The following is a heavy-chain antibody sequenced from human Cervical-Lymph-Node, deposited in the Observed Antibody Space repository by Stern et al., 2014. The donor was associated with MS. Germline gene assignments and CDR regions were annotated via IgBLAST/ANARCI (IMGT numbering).Heavy chain of an antibody. J-gene: IGHJ3*02. V-gene: IGHV3-53*01. CDR1: GFSVSTIY. D-gene: IGHD2-15*01. CDR3: ATSGEEVLRAATGGAFNI. CDR2: IYSDDTT. Sequence: EVQLVESGGGLIQPGGSLRLSCAASGFSVSTIYMNWVRQAPGKGLEWVSLIYSDDTTHYADSVKGRFTISRDNSKNTVYLQMNSLRVDDTAVYYCATSGEEVLRAATGGAFNIWGQGTMVTVSS.